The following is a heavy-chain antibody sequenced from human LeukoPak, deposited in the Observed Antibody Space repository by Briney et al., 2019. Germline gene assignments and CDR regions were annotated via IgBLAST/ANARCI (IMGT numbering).Heavy chain of an antibody. Sequence: SETLSLTCTVSGGSISSYYWSWVRQPPGKGLEWIGYIYYSGSTNYNPSLKSRVTISVDTSKNQFSLKLSSVTAADTAVYYCAREVLSPGWFDPWGQGTLVTVSS. V-gene: IGHV4-59*01. CDR2: IYYSGST. D-gene: IGHD3-9*01. J-gene: IGHJ5*02. CDR3: AREVLSPGWFDP. CDR1: GGSISSYY.